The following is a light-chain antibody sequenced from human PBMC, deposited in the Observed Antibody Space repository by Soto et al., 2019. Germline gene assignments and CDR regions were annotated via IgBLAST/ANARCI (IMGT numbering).Light chain of an antibody. CDR3: QQSGSSPLT. J-gene: IGKJ4*01. CDR2: GAF. V-gene: IGKV3-15*01. Sequence: LVMTQSPVTLSVSPGEIVTLSCRAIHSVSSNLAWYQQKPGQAPSLLIYGAFTRATGIPARFSGTGSGTEFTLTISSLQSEDFAVYFCQQSGSSPLTFGGGTKVDIK. CDR1: HSVSSN.